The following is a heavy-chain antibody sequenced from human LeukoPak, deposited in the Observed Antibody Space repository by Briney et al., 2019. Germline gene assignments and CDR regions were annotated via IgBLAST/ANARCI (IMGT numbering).Heavy chain of an antibody. CDR2: INGAGDGK. J-gene: IGHJ6*02. Sequence: GGSLRLSCGASGFSFSSYAMSWVRQAPGKGLEWVSGINGAGDGKYYADSVKGRFTISRDNSKNTLYLQMNSLRAEDTALYYCAKDRPNGMDVWGQGTTVTVSS. CDR1: GFSFSSYA. V-gene: IGHV3-23*01. CDR3: AKDRPNGMDV.